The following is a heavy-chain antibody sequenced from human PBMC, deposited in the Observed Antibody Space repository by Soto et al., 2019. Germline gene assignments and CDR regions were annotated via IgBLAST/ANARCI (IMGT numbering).Heavy chain of an antibody. CDR1: GGSISSYY. CDR3: ASQLYCSSTSCESGAFDI. Sequence: SETLSLTCTVSGGSISSYYWSWIRQPPGKGLEWIGYIYYSGSTNYNPSLKSRVTISVDTSKNQFSLKLSSVTAADTAVYYCASQLYCSSTSCESGAFDIWGQGTMVTVSS. D-gene: IGHD2-2*01. CDR2: IYYSGST. V-gene: IGHV4-59*08. J-gene: IGHJ3*02.